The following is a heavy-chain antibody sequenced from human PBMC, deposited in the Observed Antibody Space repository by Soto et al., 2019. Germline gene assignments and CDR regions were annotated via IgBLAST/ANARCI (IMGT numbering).Heavy chain of an antibody. J-gene: IGHJ6*02. CDR3: ARDGRQKYYYGSGRYYYYYYGMYV. Sequence: EVQLVETGGGLIQPGGSLRLSCAASGFTVSSNYMSWVRQAPGKGLEWVSVIYSGGSTYYADSVKGRFTISRDNSKNTLYLQMNSLRAEDTAVYYCARDGRQKYYYGSGRYYYYYYGMYVWGQGTTVTVSS. CDR2: IYSGGST. V-gene: IGHV3-53*02. CDR1: GFTVSSNY. D-gene: IGHD3-10*01.